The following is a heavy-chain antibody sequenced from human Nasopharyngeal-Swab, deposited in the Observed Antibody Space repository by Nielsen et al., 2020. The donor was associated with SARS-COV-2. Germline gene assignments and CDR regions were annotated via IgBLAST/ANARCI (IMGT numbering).Heavy chain of an antibody. CDR3: AKDVHADYGGIDY. D-gene: IGHD4/OR15-4a*01. CDR1: GFTFSNSG. CDR2: ISCDGSNE. Sequence: GESLKISCAASGFTFSNSGMDWVRQAPGKGLEWVAVISCDGSNEYYGDSVKGRFTISRDNSKNTLYLQMNSLRVDDTAVYYCAKDVHADYGGIDYWGQGILVTVSS. V-gene: IGHV3-30*18. J-gene: IGHJ4*02.